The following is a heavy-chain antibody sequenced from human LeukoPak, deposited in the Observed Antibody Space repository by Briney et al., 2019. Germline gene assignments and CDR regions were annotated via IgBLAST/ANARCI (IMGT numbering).Heavy chain of an antibody. D-gene: IGHD2-2*02. CDR1: GFTFSNAW. Sequence: GGSLRLSCAASGFTFSNAWMSWVRQAPGKGLEWVGRIKSKTDGGTTDYAAPVKGRFTTSRDDSKNTLYLQMNSLKTEDTAVYYCTTSRHCSSTSCHRDYWGQGTLVTVSS. V-gene: IGHV3-15*01. CDR3: TTSRHCSSTSCHRDY. J-gene: IGHJ4*02. CDR2: IKSKTDGGTT.